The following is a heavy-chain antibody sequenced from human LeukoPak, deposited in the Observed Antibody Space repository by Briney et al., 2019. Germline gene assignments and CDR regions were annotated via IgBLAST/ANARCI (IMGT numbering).Heavy chain of an antibody. CDR1: GFTFSSYG. J-gene: IGHJ5*02. V-gene: IGHV3-33*06. Sequence: PERSLRLSCAASGFTFSSYGMHWVRQVPDKGLEWVAVIWYDGSNTFYADSVKGRFTISRDNSRNTLFLQMNSLRVEDTAVYYCAKGGAYDFWSGDNWFDPWGQGTLVTVSS. CDR3: AKGGAYDFWSGDNWFDP. D-gene: IGHD3-3*01. CDR2: IWYDGSNT.